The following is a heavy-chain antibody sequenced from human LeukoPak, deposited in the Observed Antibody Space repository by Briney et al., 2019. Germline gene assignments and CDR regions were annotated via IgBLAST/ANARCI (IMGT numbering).Heavy chain of an antibody. CDR2: IYSGGST. D-gene: IGHD3-22*01. V-gene: IGHV3-53*01. J-gene: IGHJ4*02. Sequence: GGSLRLSCAASGFTVSSNYMSWVRQAPGKGLEWVSVIYSGGSTYYADSVKGRFTISRDNSKNTLYLQMNSLRAEDTAVYYCAKDLHYYDSSGSQRWGQGTLVTVSS. CDR3: AKDLHYYDSSGSQR. CDR1: GFTVSSNY.